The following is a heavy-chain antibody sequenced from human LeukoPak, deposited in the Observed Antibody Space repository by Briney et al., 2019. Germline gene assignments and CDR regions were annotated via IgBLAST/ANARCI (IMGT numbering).Heavy chain of an antibody. CDR1: GFTFSNYA. D-gene: IGHD3-9*01. V-gene: IGHV3-23*01. CDR2: ISGSGDST. J-gene: IGHJ3*02. Sequence: PGGSLRLSCAASGFTFSNYAMSWVRQAPGKGLEWVSAISGSGDSTYYADSVKGRFTISRDNSKNTLYLQMNSLRTEDTAVYYCARDRYYDILTGYYRALDAFDIWGQGTMVTVSS. CDR3: ARDRYYDILTGYYRALDAFDI.